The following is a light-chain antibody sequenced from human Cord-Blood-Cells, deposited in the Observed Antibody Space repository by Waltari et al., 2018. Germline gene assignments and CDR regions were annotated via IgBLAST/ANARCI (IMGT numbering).Light chain of an antibody. V-gene: IGLV1-47*01. CDR3: AAWEDSRSGDGV. J-gene: IGLJ3*02. CDR1: SSNIGSNY. Sequence: QSVLTQPPSASGTPGQRVTISCSGSSSNIGSNYVYWYQQLPGTAPKLLSYRNNQRPEGGTERFCGDKSGTAAARAISGLRSEEEADYYCAAWEDSRSGDGVCGGGTKLTVL. CDR2: RNN.